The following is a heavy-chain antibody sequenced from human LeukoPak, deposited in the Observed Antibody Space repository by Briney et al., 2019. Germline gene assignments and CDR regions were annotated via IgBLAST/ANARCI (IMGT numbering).Heavy chain of an antibody. Sequence: PGRSLRLSCAAPGFTFSSYSMNWVRQAPGKGLEWVSSISSSSSYIYYADSVKGRFTISRDNAKNSLYLQMNSLRAEDTAVYYCARDSGSHYYDSSGSRYYLDYWGQGTLVTGS. D-gene: IGHD3-22*01. CDR1: GFTFSSYS. CDR3: ARDSGSHYYDSSGSRYYLDY. CDR2: ISSSSSYI. V-gene: IGHV3-21*01. J-gene: IGHJ4*02.